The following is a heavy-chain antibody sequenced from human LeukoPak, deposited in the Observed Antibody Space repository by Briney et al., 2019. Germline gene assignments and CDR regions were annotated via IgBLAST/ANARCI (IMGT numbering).Heavy chain of an antibody. D-gene: IGHD2/OR15-2a*01. J-gene: IGHJ4*02. CDR1: GFTFSSYA. CDR3: AAERSLIGDS. CDR2: ISGSGGST. V-gene: IGHV3-23*01. Sequence: GGSLRLSCAASGFTFSSYAVSWVRQAPGKGLEWVSAISGSGGSTYYADSVKGRFTISRDNAKNSLYLQMNSLRAEDTALYYCAAERSLIGDSWGQGILVTVSS.